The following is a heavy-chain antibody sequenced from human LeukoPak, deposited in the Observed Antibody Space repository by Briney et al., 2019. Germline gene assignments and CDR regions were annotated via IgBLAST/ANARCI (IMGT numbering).Heavy chain of an antibody. J-gene: IGHJ4*02. CDR1: GFTFGDYS. CDR3: TRDQTPYY. CDR2: IRSKIYGGTP. V-gene: IGHV3-49*04. Sequence: GGSLRLSRTASGFTFGDYSMTWVRQAPGKGLEWVGFIRSKIYGGTPEYAASVKGRFTISRDDSKGIAYPQMNSLKTEDTAVYYCTRDQTPYYWGQGTLVTVSS.